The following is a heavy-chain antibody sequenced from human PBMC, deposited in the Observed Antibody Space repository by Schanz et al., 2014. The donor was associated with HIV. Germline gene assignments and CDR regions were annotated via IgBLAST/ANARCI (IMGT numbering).Heavy chain of an antibody. Sequence: VQLVESGGGLVKPGRSLRLSCTASGFTFGDYPMSWFRQAPGKGLEWVAVIWNDGSNTFYADSVKGRFTISRDNSKKTVFLQMNNLRAEDTAVYYCAKAGLFFGQLWLGCFDYWGQGAQVTVSS. J-gene: IGHJ4*02. D-gene: IGHD5-18*01. CDR3: AKAGLFFGQLWLGCFDY. CDR1: GFTFGDYP. CDR2: IWNDGSNT. V-gene: IGHV3-33*06.